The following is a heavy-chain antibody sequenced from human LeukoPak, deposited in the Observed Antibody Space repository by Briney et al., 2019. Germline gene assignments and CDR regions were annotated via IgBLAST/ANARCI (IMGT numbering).Heavy chain of an antibody. CDR3: ASIRGTLGY. V-gene: IGHV3-72*01. Sequence: PGGSLRLSCAASGFTFSDHFVDWVRQAPGKGLEWVGRIKNKANSYITQYAASMEGRFTISRDDSKNPLYLQMSSLKTEDTAMYYCASIRGTLGYWGQETVVTVSS. CDR2: IKNKANSYIT. D-gene: IGHD1-26*01. CDR1: GFTFSDHF. J-gene: IGHJ4*02.